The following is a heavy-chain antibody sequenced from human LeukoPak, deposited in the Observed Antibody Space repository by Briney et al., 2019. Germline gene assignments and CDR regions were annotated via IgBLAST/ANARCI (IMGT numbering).Heavy chain of an antibody. J-gene: IGHJ4*02. D-gene: IGHD4-17*01. Sequence: PGGSLRLSCAASGFTFSSYSMNWVRQAPGKGLEWVSSISSSSSYIYYADSVKGGFTISRDNAKNSLYLQMNSLRAEDTAVYYCARDFYGDYACDYWGQGTLVTVSS. CDR1: GFTFSSYS. CDR2: ISSSSSYI. CDR3: ARDFYGDYACDY. V-gene: IGHV3-21*01.